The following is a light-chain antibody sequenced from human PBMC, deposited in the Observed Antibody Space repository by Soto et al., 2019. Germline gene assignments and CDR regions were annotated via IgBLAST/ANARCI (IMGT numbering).Light chain of an antibody. J-gene: IGKJ1*01. V-gene: IGKV3-11*01. Sequence: EIVLTQSPATLSLSPGERATLSCRASQSVSTSLAWYQQKPGQAPRLLIYDASDRPPGVPARFSGSGSGTDFTLTISRLEPEDFAVYYCQQYGSSGTFGQGTKVDI. CDR1: QSVSTS. CDR2: DAS. CDR3: QQYGSSGT.